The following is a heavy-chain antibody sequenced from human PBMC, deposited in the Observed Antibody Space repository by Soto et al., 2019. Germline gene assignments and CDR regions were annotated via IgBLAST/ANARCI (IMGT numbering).Heavy chain of an antibody. CDR2: ISGSGGRS. V-gene: IGHV3-23*01. J-gene: IGHJ4*02. CDR3: AKAYFVWSSEQTYYFDY. Sequence: EVQLLDSGGGLVQPGGSLRLSCAASGFTFSNYAMTWVRQGPGKVLEWVSGISGSGGRSYYADSVKGRFTISRDNSKSRLYLQMNSLRAEDTAVYYCAKAYFVWSSEQTYYFDYWGQGTLGTVSS. D-gene: IGHD3-16*01. CDR1: GFTFSNYA.